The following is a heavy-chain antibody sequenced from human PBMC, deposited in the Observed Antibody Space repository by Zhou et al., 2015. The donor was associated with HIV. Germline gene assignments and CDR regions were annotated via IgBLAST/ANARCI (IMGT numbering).Heavy chain of an antibody. CDR3: AKDHVHCCREDRNALDT. Sequence: QVHLVQSGPEVKEPGASVKVSCKTSGYSFSAYGITWVRQAPGQGLEWVGWVERLQWFNHLRTDPPGQTNYDHRHIHEYSLHGAEESEIRRHGRVFCAKDHVHCCREDRNALDTWGQGTVVIVSP. V-gene: IGHV1-18*01. CDR2: VERLQWFN. CDR1: GYSFSAYG. D-gene: IGHD1-14*01. J-gene: IGHJ3*02.